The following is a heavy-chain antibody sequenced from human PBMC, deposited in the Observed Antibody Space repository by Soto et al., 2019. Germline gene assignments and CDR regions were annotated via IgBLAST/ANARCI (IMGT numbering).Heavy chain of an antibody. J-gene: IGHJ4*02. CDR2: IDWDDDE. V-gene: IGHV2-70*11. CDR1: GFSLSTSGMC. CDR3: ARCGDSTSITIFGVVTPYFDY. D-gene: IGHD3-3*01. Sequence: SGPTLGNPTQTLTPTCTFSGFSLSTSGMCVSWIRQPPGKALEWLARIDWDDDEYYSTSLKTRLTISKDTSKNQVVLTMTNMDPVDTATYYCARCGDSTSITIFGVVTPYFDYWGQGTLVTVSS.